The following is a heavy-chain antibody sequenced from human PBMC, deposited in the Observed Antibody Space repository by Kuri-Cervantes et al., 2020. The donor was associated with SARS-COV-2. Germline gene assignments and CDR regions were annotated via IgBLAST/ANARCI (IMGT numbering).Heavy chain of an antibody. CDR2: ISSSGSTI. D-gene: IGHD6-19*01. J-gene: IGHJ5*02. Sequence: GESLKISCAASGFTFSDYYMSWIRQAPGKGLEWVSYISSSGSTIYYADSVKGRFTISRDNAKNSLYLQMNSLRAEDTAVYYCARHNRIAVAGDVWFDPWGQGTLVTVSS. V-gene: IGHV3-11*04. CDR3: ARHNRIAVAGDVWFDP. CDR1: GFTFSDYY.